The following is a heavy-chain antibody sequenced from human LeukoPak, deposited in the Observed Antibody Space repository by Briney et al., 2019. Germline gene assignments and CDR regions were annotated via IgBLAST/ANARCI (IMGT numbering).Heavy chain of an antibody. Sequence: PGGSLRLSCAASGFTFDDYAMHWVRQAPGKGLEWVSLISWDGGSTYYADSVKGRFTISRDNSKNSLYLQTNSLRAEDTALYYCAKDFYDSSGYYLDYWGQGTLVTVSS. V-gene: IGHV3-43D*03. D-gene: IGHD3-22*01. J-gene: IGHJ4*02. CDR1: GFTFDDYA. CDR3: AKDFYDSSGYYLDY. CDR2: ISWDGGST.